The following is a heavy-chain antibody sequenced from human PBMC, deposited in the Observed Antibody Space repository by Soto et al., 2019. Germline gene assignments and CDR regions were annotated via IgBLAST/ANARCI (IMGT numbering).Heavy chain of an antibody. CDR1: GGYFSGYY. Sequence: SETLSLTCAVYGGYFSGYYWSWIRQPPGKGLEWIGEINHSGSTNYNPSLKSRVTISVDTYKNQFSLKLSSVTAADTAVYYCARGRITMIVVKAYFDYWGQGTLVTVSS. V-gene: IGHV4-34*01. CDR2: INHSGST. D-gene: IGHD3-22*01. CDR3: ARGRITMIVVKAYFDY. J-gene: IGHJ4*02.